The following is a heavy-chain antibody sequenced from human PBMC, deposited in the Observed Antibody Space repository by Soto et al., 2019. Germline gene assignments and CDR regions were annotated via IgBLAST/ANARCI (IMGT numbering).Heavy chain of an antibody. CDR1: GFPFSSYG. J-gene: IGHJ4*02. D-gene: IGHD2-15*01. Sequence: QVQLVESGGGVVQPGRSLRLSCAASGFPFSSYGMHWVRQAPGKGLDWVALISYDGTNQYYADSVKGRFTVSRDNSKNTLYLHMNSLRAGDTAVYYCAGGQYYFDYCGQGTLVSVSS. V-gene: IGHV3-30*03. CDR3: AGGQYYFDY. CDR2: ISYDGTNQ.